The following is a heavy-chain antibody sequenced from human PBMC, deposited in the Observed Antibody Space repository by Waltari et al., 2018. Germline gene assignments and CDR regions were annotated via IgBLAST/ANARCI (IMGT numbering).Heavy chain of an antibody. CDR3: ARPYCSGGSCYSWDYYYYYMDV. Sequence: EVQLVESGGGLVKPGGSLRLSCAASGFTFSSYSMNWVRQAPGKGLEWVSSISSSSSYIYYADSVKGRFTISRDNAKNSLYLQMNSLRAEDTAVYYCARPYCSGGSCYSWDYYYYYMDVWGKGTTVTVSS. V-gene: IGHV3-21*01. CDR2: ISSSSSYI. D-gene: IGHD2-15*01. CDR1: GFTFSSYS. J-gene: IGHJ6*03.